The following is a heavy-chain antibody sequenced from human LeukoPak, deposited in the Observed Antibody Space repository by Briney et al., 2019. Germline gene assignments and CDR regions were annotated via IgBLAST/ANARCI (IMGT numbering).Heavy chain of an antibody. D-gene: IGHD4-23*01. V-gene: IGHV1-69*13. J-gene: IGHJ4*02. CDR2: IIPIFGTA. CDR3: ARADAYGGNEGDY. Sequence: SVKVSCKASGGTFGSYAISWVRQAPGQGLEWMGGIIPIFGTANYAQKFQGRVAITADESTSTAYMELSSLRSEDTAVYYCARADAYGGNEGDYWGQGTLVTVSS. CDR1: GGTFGSYA.